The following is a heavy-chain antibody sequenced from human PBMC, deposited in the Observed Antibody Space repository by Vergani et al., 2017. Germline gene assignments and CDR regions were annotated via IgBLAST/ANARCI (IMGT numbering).Heavy chain of an antibody. CDR3: ARFYGSGSFYYYYGMDV. Sequence: EVQLVETGGGLIQPGGSLRLSCAASGFTVSSNYMSWVRQAPGKGLEWVSAISGSGGSTYYADSVKGRFTISRDNSKHTLYLQMNSLRAEDTAVYYCARFYGSGSFYYYYGMDVWGQGTTVTVSS. D-gene: IGHD3-10*01. CDR1: GFTVSSNY. V-gene: IGHV3-53*02. CDR2: SGSGGST. J-gene: IGHJ6*02.